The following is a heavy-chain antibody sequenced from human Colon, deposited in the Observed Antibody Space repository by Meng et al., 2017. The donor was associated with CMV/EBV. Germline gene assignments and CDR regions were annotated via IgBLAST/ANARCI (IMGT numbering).Heavy chain of an antibody. CDR2: TRSKTYGGTT. CDR1: GFTFDDSA. Sequence: GESLKISCTVSGFTFDDSAMSWVRQAPGKGLEWVGLTRSKTYGGTTEYAASVKGRFTISRDDSKSIAHLQMNSLKTEDTAVYYCTRGPYHQPRGLDVWGQGTTVTVSS. J-gene: IGHJ6*02. CDR3: TRGPYHQPRGLDV. V-gene: IGHV3-49*04. D-gene: IGHD2-2*01.